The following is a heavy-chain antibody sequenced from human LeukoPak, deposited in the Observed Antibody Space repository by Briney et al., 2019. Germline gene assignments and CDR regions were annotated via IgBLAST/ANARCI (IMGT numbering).Heavy chain of an antibody. CDR1: GFTFSSYA. CDR2: ISRDGGTI. CDR3: ARKAITVTTFDY. D-gene: IGHD4-17*01. J-gene: IGHJ4*02. V-gene: IGHV3-48*02. Sequence: PGGSLRLSCAASGFTFSSYAMHWVRQAPGKGLEWVSFISRDGGTIDYADSVKGRFTISRDNAKNSLYLQMNSLRDEDTAVYYCARKAITVTTFDYWGQGTLVTVSS.